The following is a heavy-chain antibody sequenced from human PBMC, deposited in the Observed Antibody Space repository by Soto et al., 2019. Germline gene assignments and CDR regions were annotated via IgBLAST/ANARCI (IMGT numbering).Heavy chain of an antibody. CDR2: ISYDGSNK. J-gene: IGHJ4*02. CDR3: ARHKRDLRFLEWSYYFDY. CDR1: GFTFSSYA. V-gene: IGHV3-30-3*01. D-gene: IGHD3-3*01. Sequence: QVQLVESGGGVVQPGRSLRLSCAASGFTFSSYAIHWVRQAPGKGLEWVALISYDGSNKYYADSVKGRFTISRDNSKNTLYLQMNSRRAEDTAVYYCARHKRDLRFLEWSYYFDYWGQGTLVTVSS.